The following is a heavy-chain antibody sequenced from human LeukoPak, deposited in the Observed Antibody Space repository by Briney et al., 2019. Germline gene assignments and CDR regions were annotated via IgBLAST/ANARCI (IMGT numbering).Heavy chain of an antibody. CDR2: ISSSSGYI. V-gene: IGHV3-21*01. CDR3: ARAREQQLNGMDV. CDR1: GFTFSSYS. D-gene: IGHD6-13*01. Sequence: GGSLRLSCAASGFTFSSYSMNWVRQAPGKGLEWVSSISSSSGYIYYADSVKGRFTISRDNAKNSLYLQMNSLRAEDTAVYYCARAREQQLNGMDVWGQGTTVTVSS. J-gene: IGHJ6*02.